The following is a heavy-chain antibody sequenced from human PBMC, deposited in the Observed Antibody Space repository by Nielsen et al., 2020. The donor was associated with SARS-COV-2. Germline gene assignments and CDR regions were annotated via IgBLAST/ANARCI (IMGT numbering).Heavy chain of an antibody. Sequence: GSLRLSCTVSGGSISSSSYYWGWIRPPPGKGLEWIGSIYYSGGTYYNPSLKSRVTISVDTSKNQFSLKLSSVTAADTAVYYCARGGVNRVFTVWPCDPWGQGTLVTVSS. CDR1: GGSISSSSYY. CDR2: IYYSGGT. CDR3: ARGGVNRVFTVWPCDP. D-gene: IGHD6-13*01. V-gene: IGHV4-39*07. J-gene: IGHJ5*02.